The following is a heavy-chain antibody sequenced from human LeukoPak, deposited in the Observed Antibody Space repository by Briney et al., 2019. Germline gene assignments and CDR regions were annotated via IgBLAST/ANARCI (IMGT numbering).Heavy chain of an antibody. CDR2: INPTGGSA. CDR1: GYTFTGYY. D-gene: IGHD5-24*01. J-gene: IGHJ4*02. CDR3: ARDQGEMATIPDY. Sequence: ASVKVSCKASGYTFTGYYIHWVRQAPGQGLEWMGIINPTGGSASYAQKFQGRVSMTSDTSIATAYMELSRLRSDDTAVYYCARDQGEMATIPDYWGQGTLVTVSS. V-gene: IGHV1-46*01.